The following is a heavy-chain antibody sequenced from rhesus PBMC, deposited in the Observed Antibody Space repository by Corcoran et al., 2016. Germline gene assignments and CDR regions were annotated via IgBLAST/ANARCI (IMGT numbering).Heavy chain of an antibody. Sequence: QVQLVQSGAEVKKPGTSVKLSCKASGYTFTSYYINWVRQAPGQVLEWMEWINPSNGNTCYAQKFQVRVTMTRDTSTSTAYMELNILRSEDTAVYYCARGDWDCSGGVCYEHDAFDFWGQGLRVTVSS. D-gene: IGHD2-8*01. J-gene: IGHJ3*01. CDR3: ARGDWDCSGGVCYEHDAFDF. CDR2: INPSNGNT. CDR1: GYTFTSYY. V-gene: IGHV1-200*01.